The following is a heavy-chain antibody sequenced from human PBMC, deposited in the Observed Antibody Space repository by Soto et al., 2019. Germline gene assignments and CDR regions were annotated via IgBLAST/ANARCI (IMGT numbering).Heavy chain of an antibody. CDR2: LIPIFGTA. J-gene: IGHJ6*04. V-gene: IGHV1-69*01. CDR1: GGTFSSYA. CDR3: ARSQGGSSSLDIYYYYYYGMDV. D-gene: IGHD2-15*01. Sequence: QVQLVQSGAEVKKPGSSVKVSCKAPGGTFSSYAISWVRQAPGQGLEWMGGLIPIFGTANYAQKFQGRVTITADESTSRGYMELSSLRSEDTAVYYCARSQGGSSSLDIYYYYYYGMDVWGKGTTVTVSS.